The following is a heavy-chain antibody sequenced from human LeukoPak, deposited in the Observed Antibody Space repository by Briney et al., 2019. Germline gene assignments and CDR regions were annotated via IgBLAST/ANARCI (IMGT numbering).Heavy chain of an antibody. CDR2: MNPNSGNT. D-gene: IGHD6-19*01. CDR1: GYSFISYD. CDR3: ARRSSATYGGYYYYGMDV. V-gene: IGHV1-8*01. J-gene: IGHJ6*02. Sequence: ASVKVSCKASGYSFISYDINWVRQVTGQGLEWMAWMNPNSGNTDYAQKFQGRVTMTSNTSISTAYMELSSLRSEDTAVYYCARRSSATYGGYYYYGMDVLGQGTTVTVSS.